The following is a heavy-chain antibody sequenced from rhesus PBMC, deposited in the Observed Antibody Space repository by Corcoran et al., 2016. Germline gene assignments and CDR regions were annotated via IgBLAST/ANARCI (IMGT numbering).Heavy chain of an antibody. Sequence: EVQLVESGGGLAKPGGSLRLSCAASGFTFSSYWMHWVRQAPGKGLEWISAINSAGSSTYYADSVKGRVTISRENAKNTLYLQMDGLRAEDTAVYYCAGLTSPWGQGVLVTVSS. J-gene: IGHJ4*01. V-gene: IGHV3-14*01. CDR1: GFTFSSYW. CDR3: AGLTSP. CDR2: INSAGSST.